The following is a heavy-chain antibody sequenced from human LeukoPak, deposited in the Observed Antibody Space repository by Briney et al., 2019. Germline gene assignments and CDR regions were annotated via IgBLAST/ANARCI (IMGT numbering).Heavy chain of an antibody. CDR1: GFSFSNYW. D-gene: IGHD3-3*01. CDR3: AKEGPYDFWSGHASAFDI. CDR2: IKEDGSDK. J-gene: IGHJ3*02. Sequence: PGGSLRLSCAASGFSFSNYWMSWVRQAPGKGLEWVANIKEDGSDKYYADSVKGRFTISRDNSKNTLYLQIDSLRAEDTAVYYCAKEGPYDFWSGHASAFDIWGQGTKVTVSS. V-gene: IGHV3-7*03.